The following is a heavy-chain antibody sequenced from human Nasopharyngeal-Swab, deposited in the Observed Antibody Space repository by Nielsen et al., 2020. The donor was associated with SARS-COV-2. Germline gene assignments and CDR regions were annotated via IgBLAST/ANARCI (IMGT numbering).Heavy chain of an antibody. CDR2: ISYDGSNK. J-gene: IGHJ6*02. CDR1: GITFSSYG. D-gene: IGHD3-10*01. V-gene: IGHV3-30*03. Sequence: GGSLRPSCAASGITFSSYGMHWVRQAPGKGLEWVAVISYDGSNKYYADSVKGRFTISRDNSKNTLYLQMNSLRAEDTAVYYCAIDPSGFGEFDYYYGMDVWGQGTTVTVSS. CDR3: AIDPSGFGEFDYYYGMDV.